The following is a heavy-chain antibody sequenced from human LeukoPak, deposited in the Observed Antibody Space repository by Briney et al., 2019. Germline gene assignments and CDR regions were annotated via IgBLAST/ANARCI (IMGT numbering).Heavy chain of an antibody. D-gene: IGHD5-18*01. CDR1: GFTFSSYA. V-gene: IGHV3-23*01. CDR2: ISGSGGST. J-gene: IGHJ4*02. CDR3: AYAVDAAMVPFDY. Sequence: GGSLRLSCAASGFTFSSYAMSWVRQAPGKGPEWVSAISGSGGSTYYADPVKGRFTISRDNSKNTLYLQMNSLRAEDTAVYYCAYAVDAAMVPFDYWGQGTLVTVSS.